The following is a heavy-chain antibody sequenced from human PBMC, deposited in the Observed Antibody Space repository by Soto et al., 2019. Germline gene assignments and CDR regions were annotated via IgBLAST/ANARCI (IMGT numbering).Heavy chain of an antibody. CDR2: IYGGGTT. J-gene: IGHJ4*02. CDR1: GFDVRSKD. D-gene: IGHD6-19*01. V-gene: IGHV3-53*01. CDR3: VQTTGWPGFDF. Sequence: GGSQRVSCAAAGFDVRSKDMTWVRQAPGKGLEWVSVIYGGGTTYYADSVKGRFTISRDTSKNTLYLQMNSLRAEDTAVYYCVQTTGWPGFDFWGQGTLVTVSS.